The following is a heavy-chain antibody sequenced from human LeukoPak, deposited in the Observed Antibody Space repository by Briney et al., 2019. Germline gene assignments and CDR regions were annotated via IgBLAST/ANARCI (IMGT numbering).Heavy chain of an antibody. Sequence: SQTLSLTCTVSGGSISSGSYYWSWIRQPAGKGLEWIGRIYTSGSTNYNPSLKSRVTISVDTSKNQFSLKLSSLTAADTAVYYCARDRGGTDTAMVSSYWGQGTLVTVSS. V-gene: IGHV4-61*02. CDR1: GGSISSGSYY. J-gene: IGHJ1*01. CDR3: ARDRGGTDTAMVSSY. CDR2: IYTSGST. D-gene: IGHD5-18*01.